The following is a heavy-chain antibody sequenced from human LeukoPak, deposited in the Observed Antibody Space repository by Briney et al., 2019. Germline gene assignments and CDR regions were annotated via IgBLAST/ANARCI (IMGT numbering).Heavy chain of an antibody. D-gene: IGHD5-18*01. V-gene: IGHV4-34*01. CDR1: GGSFSGYY. CDR2: INHSGST. J-gene: IGHJ4*02. CDR3: ARGVGYSYGSFDY. Sequence: SETLSLTCAVYGGSFSGYYWSWIRQPPGKGLGWIGEINHSGSTNYNPSLKSRVTTSVDTSKNQFSLKLSSVTAADTAVYYCARGVGYSYGSFDYWGQGTLVTVSS.